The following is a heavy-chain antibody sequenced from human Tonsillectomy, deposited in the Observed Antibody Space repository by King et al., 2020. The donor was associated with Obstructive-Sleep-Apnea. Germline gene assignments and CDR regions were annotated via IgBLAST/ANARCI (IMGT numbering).Heavy chain of an antibody. CDR3: AREREVYSGYDLGADY. CDR2: ISYDGSNK. V-gene: IGHV3-30-3*01. CDR1: GFTFSSYA. Sequence: VQLVESGGGVVQPGRSLRLSCAASGFTFSSYAMHWVRQAPGKGLEWVAVISYDGSNKYYADSVKGRFTISRANSKNTLYLQMNSLRAEDTAVYYCAREREVYSGYDLGADYWGQGTLVTVSS. D-gene: IGHD5-12*01. J-gene: IGHJ4*02.